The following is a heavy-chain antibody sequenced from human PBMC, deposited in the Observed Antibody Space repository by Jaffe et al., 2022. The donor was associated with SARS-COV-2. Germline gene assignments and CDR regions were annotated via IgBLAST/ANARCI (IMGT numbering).Heavy chain of an antibody. J-gene: IGHJ4*02. CDR2: INHSGST. CDR1: GGSFSGYY. Sequence: QVQLQQWGAGLLKPSETLSLTCAVYGGSFSGYYWSWIRQPPGKGLEWIGEINHSGSTNYNPSLKSRVTISVDTSKNQFSLKLSSVTAADTAVYYCARGTVTTFPFDYWGQGTLVTVSS. D-gene: IGHD4-17*01. CDR3: ARGTVTTFPFDY. V-gene: IGHV4-34*01.